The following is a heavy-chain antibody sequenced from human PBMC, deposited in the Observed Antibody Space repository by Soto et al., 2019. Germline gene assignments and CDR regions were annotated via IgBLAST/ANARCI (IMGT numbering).Heavy chain of an antibody. CDR2: ISGSGSTI. J-gene: IGHJ5*02. D-gene: IGHD4-17*01. V-gene: IGHV3-48*01. Sequence: GGSLRLSCGASGFIFSTYNMNWVRQAPGKGLEWVSDISGSGSTIYYADSVKGRFTISRDNAKNSLYLQMNSLRAEDTAVYYCAREADYVNWFDPWGQGALVAVSS. CDR1: GFIFSTYN. CDR3: AREADYVNWFDP.